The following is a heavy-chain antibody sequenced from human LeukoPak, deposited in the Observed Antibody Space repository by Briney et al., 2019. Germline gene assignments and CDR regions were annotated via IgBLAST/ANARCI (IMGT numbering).Heavy chain of an antibody. Sequence: GRSLGLSCAASGFTFDDYAMHWVRQAPGKGLEWVSGISWNSGSIGYADSVKGRFTISRDNAKNSLYLQMNSLRAEDTALYYCAKANDYYDSSGYSDYWGQGTLVTVSS. D-gene: IGHD3-22*01. CDR2: ISWNSGSI. CDR3: AKANDYYDSSGYSDY. V-gene: IGHV3-9*01. J-gene: IGHJ4*02. CDR1: GFTFDDYA.